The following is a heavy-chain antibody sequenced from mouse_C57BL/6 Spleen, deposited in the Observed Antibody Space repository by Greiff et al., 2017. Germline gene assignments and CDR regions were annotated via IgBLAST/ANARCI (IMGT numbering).Heavy chain of an antibody. D-gene: IGHD2-1*01. CDR3: ARYGNSYWYFDV. CDR1: GYTFTSYW. CDR2: IYPSDSET. Sequence: QVQLQQPGAELVRPGSSVKLSCKASGYTFTSYWMDWVKQRPGQGLEWIGNIYPSDSETHYNQKFKDKATLTVDKSSSTAYMQLSSLTSEDSAVYYCARYGNSYWYFDVRGTGTTVTVSS. J-gene: IGHJ1*03. V-gene: IGHV1-61*01.